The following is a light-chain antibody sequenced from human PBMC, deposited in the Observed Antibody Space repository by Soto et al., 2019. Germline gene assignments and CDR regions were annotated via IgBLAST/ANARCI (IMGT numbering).Light chain of an antibody. Sequence: DIQMTQSPSSLSASVGDRVTITCRASQSISNYLNWYQQKPGKAPKLLMYGASNLQSGVPSRFSGSGSGTDFTLTISSLQPEDFATYYCQQSSSTPLTFGGGTKVEIK. J-gene: IGKJ4*01. CDR3: QQSSSTPLT. CDR1: QSISNY. V-gene: IGKV1-39*01. CDR2: GAS.